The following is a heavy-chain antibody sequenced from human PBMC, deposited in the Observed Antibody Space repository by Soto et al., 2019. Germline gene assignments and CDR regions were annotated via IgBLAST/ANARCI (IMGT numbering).Heavy chain of an antibody. Sequence: EVQLVESVGGLVQPGGSLRLSCAASGFTFSSYWMHWVRQAPWKGLVWVSRINIDGSSTSYADSVKGRFTISRDNAKNTLYLQMNSLRAEDTAVYYCVRTSLVVAAATREDYWGQGTLVTVSS. CDR3: VRTSLVVAAATREDY. CDR1: GFTFSSYW. D-gene: IGHD2-15*01. J-gene: IGHJ4*02. CDR2: INIDGSST. V-gene: IGHV3-74*01.